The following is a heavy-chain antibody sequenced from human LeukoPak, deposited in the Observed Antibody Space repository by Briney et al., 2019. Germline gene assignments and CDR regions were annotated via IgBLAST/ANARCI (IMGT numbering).Heavy chain of an antibody. J-gene: IGHJ6*02. D-gene: IGHD3-10*01. V-gene: IGHV4-4*07. CDR3: ARTRGNMVRNSYYSYGMDV. CDR2: IYTSGST. Sequence: PSETLSLTCTVSGGSISSYYWSWIRQPAGKGLEWIGRIYTSGSTNYNPSLKSRVTMSVDTSKNQFSLKLSSVTAADTAVYYCARTRGNMVRNSYYSYGMDVWGQGTTVTVSS. CDR1: GGSISSYY.